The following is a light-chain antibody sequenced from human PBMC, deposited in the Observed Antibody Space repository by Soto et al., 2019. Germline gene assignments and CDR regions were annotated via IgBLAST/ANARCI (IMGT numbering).Light chain of an antibody. CDR2: EVS. CDR3: NSYTGSSTYV. CDR1: SSDVGSYNR. V-gene: IGLV2-18*02. Sequence: QFVLTQPSSVSGSPGQSVAISCTGTSSDVGSYNRVSWYQQPPGAAPKLMIYEVSNRPSGVPDRFSGSKSGNTASLTISGLQAEDEADYYCNSYTGSSTYVFGTGTKSPS. J-gene: IGLJ1*01.